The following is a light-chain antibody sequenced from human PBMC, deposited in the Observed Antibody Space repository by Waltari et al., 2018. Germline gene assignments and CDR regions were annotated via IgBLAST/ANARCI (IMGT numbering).Light chain of an antibody. CDR2: KVC. CDR3: QQGYRTLT. Sequence: DAVLTQSPLSLPVTLGQPASISCRSSQSLLSSDGNTYLSWFQLRPGQSPRRLIYKVCNRDSGVPSRFSGSGSGTDFTLTISSLQPEDFATYFCQQGYRTLTFGGGTKVEMK. V-gene: IGKV2-30*01. J-gene: IGKJ4*01. CDR1: QSLLSSDGNTY.